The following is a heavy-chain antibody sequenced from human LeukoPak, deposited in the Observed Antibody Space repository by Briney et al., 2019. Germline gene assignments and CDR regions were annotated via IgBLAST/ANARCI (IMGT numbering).Heavy chain of an antibody. V-gene: IGHV3-48*01. CDR1: GFTFSSYS. Sequence: QAGGSLRLSCAASGFTFSSYSMNWVRQAPGKGLEWVSYISFSSSTIYYADSVKGRFTISRDNAKNSLYLQMNSLRAEDTAVYYCARGPSGYHNTGGQGTLVTVSS. D-gene: IGHD5-12*01. CDR3: ARGPSGYHNT. CDR2: ISFSSSTI. J-gene: IGHJ4*02.